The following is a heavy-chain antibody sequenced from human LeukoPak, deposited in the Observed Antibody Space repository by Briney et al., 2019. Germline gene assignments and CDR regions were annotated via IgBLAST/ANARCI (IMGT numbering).Heavy chain of an antibody. Sequence: GGSLRLSCAASGFTFRTYGIHWVRQAPGKGLEWVAVIWYDGSNKNYADSVKGRFTVSRDNSKNTLYLQMNSLRAEDTAMYYCAREGFYDILTGDQGDWFDPWGQGTLVTVSS. V-gene: IGHV3-33*01. D-gene: IGHD3-9*01. CDR1: GFTFRTYG. J-gene: IGHJ5*02. CDR2: IWYDGSNK. CDR3: AREGFYDILTGDQGDWFDP.